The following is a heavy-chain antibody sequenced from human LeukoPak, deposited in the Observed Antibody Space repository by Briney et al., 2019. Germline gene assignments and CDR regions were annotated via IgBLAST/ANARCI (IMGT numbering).Heavy chain of an antibody. J-gene: IGHJ4*02. CDR2: IYSGGST. Sequence: PGGSLRLSCAASEFSVGSNYMTWVRQAPGKGLEWVSLIYSGGSTYYADSVKGRFTISRDNSKNTLYLQMNSLRAEDTAVYYCARGGSYYSFDYWGQGTLVTVSS. CDR3: ARGGSYYSFDY. D-gene: IGHD1-26*01. V-gene: IGHV3-66*01. CDR1: EFSVGSNY.